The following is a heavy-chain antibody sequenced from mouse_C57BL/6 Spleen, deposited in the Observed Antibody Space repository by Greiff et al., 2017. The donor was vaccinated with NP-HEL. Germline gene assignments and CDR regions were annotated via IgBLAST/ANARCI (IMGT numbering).Heavy chain of an antibody. CDR3: AIEGSQYYYAMDY. Sequence: QVHVKQPGAELVKPGASVKVSCKASGYTFTSSWMHWVKPRPGPGLEWIGRIHPSDSDTTYNQKFKGKATLTVDKSSSTAYMQLSSLTSEDSAVYYCAIEGSQYYYAMDYWGQGTSVTVSS. CDR2: IHPSDSDT. CDR1: GYTFTSSW. V-gene: IGHV1-74*01. D-gene: IGHD3-3*01. J-gene: IGHJ4*01.